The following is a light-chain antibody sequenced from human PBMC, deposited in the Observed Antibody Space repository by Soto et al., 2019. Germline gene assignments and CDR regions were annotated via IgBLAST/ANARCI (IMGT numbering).Light chain of an antibody. V-gene: IGKV3-20*01. CDR3: QQYGGFPYT. J-gene: IGKJ2*01. CDR1: QSVSSSY. Sequence: EIVLTQSPGTLSLSPGERATLSCRASQSVSSSYLAWYQQKPGQAPRLLIYAASSRATGISDRFSGRWSGTEFTLTISRLEPEDFGVYYCQQYGGFPYTFGQGTKLEIK. CDR2: AAS.